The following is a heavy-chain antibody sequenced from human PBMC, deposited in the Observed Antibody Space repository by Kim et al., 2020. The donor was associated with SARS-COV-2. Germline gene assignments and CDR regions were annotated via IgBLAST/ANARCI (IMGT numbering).Heavy chain of an antibody. CDR1: GFTFSSYS. Sequence: GGSLRLSCAASGFTFSSYSMNWVRQAPGKGLEWVSYISSSSSTIYYADSVKGRFTISRDNAKNSLYLQMNSLRDEDTAVYYCARAPAPKVISGWQRFDYWGQGTLVTVSS. D-gene: IGHD6-19*01. V-gene: IGHV3-48*02. CDR3: ARAPAPKVISGWQRFDY. CDR2: ISSSSSTI. J-gene: IGHJ4*02.